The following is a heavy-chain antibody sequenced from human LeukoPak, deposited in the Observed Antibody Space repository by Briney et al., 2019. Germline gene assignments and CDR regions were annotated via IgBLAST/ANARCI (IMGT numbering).Heavy chain of an antibody. Sequence: PGGSLRPSCAASGFTFSGLGMHWVRQAPGKGLEWVAFIQYNGNNKYYANSVKGRFTLSRDNSENTLYLQMNSLRAEDTAIYYCAKRDSAGSGTGKYYFDYWGQGTLVTVSS. CDR3: AKRDSAGSGTGKYYFDY. CDR2: IQYNGNNK. CDR1: GFTFSGLG. V-gene: IGHV3-30*02. D-gene: IGHD6-13*01. J-gene: IGHJ4*02.